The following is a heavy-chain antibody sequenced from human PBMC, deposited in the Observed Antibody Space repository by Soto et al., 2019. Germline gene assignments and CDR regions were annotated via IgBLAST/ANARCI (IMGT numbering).Heavy chain of an antibody. D-gene: IGHD3-10*01. CDR2: ISVYNGNT. Sequence: ASVKVSCKASGYMFISYGINWVRQAPGQGLEWMGWISVYNGNTKYEQNLQGRVTMTTDTSTSTAYMEMRSLTSDDTAVYYCARDLDGSGSYYTDYWGPGTLVTVSS. V-gene: IGHV1-18*01. J-gene: IGHJ4*02. CDR1: GYMFISYG. CDR3: ARDLDGSGSYYTDY.